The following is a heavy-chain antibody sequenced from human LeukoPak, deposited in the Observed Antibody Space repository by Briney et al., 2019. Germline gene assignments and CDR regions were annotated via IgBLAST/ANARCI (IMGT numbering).Heavy chain of an antibody. J-gene: IGHJ4*02. V-gene: IGHV4-34*01. CDR3: ARAGYCSGGSCYSRRGPFYY. D-gene: IGHD2-15*01. CDR2: INHSGST. Sequence: SETLSLTCAVYGGSFSGYYWSWIRQPPGKGLEWIGEINHSGSTNYNPSLKSRVTISVDTSKNRFSLKLSSVTAADTAVYYCARAGYCSGGSCYSRRGPFYYWGQGTLVTVSS. CDR1: GGSFSGYY.